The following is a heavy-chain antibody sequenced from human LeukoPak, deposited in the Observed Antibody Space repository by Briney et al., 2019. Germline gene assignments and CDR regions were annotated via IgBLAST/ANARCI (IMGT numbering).Heavy chain of an antibody. CDR2: ISYDGSNK. J-gene: IGHJ4*02. CDR1: GFTFSSYA. CDR3: ARVYNDLWFGELYFDY. Sequence: GGSLRLSRAASGFTFSSYAMHWVRQAPGKGLEWVAVISYDGSNKYYADSVKGRFTISRDNSKNTLYLQMNGLRAEDTAVYYCARVYNDLWFGELYFDYWGQGTLVTVSS. D-gene: IGHD3-10*01. V-gene: IGHV3-30-3*01.